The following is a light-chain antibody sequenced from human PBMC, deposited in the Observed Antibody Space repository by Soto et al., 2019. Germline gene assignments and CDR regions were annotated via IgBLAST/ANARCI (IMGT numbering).Light chain of an antibody. CDR1: ESIGNY. J-gene: IGKJ4*01. CDR3: QWRSDWPPRLT. V-gene: IGKV3-11*01. Sequence: EVVLTQSPATLSLSPGERATLSCSASESIGNYLAWSQQKLGQAPKLLIYDASHRAIGIPGRFSGDGSGTDFTLTSSSLEPEDGAVYYCQWRSDWPPRLTFGGGTKVEIK. CDR2: DAS.